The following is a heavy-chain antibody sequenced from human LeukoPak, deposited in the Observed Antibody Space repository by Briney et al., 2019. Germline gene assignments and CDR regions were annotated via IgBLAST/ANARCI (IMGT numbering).Heavy chain of an antibody. CDR1: GGSISSDNW. D-gene: IGHD2-2*01. Sequence: SETLSLTCAVSGGSISSDNWWSWVRQPPGKGLEWIGEIYHSGSTNYNPSLKSRVTISVDKSKNQFSLKLSSVTAADTAVYYCARRVPAAIFIRIQLWKRRNWFDPWGQGTLVTVSS. CDR2: IYHSGST. J-gene: IGHJ5*02. V-gene: IGHV4-4*02. CDR3: ARRVPAAIFIRIQLWKRRNWFDP.